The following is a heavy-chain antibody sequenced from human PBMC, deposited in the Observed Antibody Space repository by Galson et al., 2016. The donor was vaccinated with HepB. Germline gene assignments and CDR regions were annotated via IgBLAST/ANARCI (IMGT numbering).Heavy chain of an antibody. Sequence: SVKVSCKASGGTFSNYAFSWVRQAPGQGLEWMGGIIPVFGTPNYAQKFHGRVTITADESTSTAYMELRSLRSEDTAVYLCARDRDLGSGWYYYFDYWGQGTLVTVSS. D-gene: IGHD6-13*01. CDR2: IIPVFGTP. V-gene: IGHV1-69*13. J-gene: IGHJ4*02. CDR3: ARDRDLGSGWYYYFDY. CDR1: GGTFSNYA.